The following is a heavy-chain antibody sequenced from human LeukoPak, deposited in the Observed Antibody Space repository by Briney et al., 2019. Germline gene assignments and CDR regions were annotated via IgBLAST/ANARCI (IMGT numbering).Heavy chain of an antibody. Sequence: SVKVSCKASGGTFSSYAISWVRQAPGQGLEWMGGIIPIFGTANYAQKFQGRVTITTDESTSTAYMELSSLRSEDTAVYYCARGPQDLDTGDAFDIWGQGTMVTVSS. CDR2: IIPIFGTA. CDR1: GGTFSSYA. V-gene: IGHV1-69*05. CDR3: ARGPQDLDTGDAFDI. D-gene: IGHD5-18*01. J-gene: IGHJ3*02.